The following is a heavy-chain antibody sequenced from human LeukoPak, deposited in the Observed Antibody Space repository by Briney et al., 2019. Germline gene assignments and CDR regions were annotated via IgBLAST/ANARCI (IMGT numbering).Heavy chain of an antibody. CDR1: GGSISSYY. D-gene: IGHD3-3*01. V-gene: IGHV4-4*09. CDR3: ARRVSGTSVYGEVLPGHYMDV. Sequence: SETLSLTCTVSGGSISSYYWSWIRQPPGKGLEWIGYIYTSGSTNYNPSLKSRVTISVDTSKNQFSLKLSSVTAADTAVYYCARRVSGTSVYGEVLPGHYMDVSGKGTTVTVSS. J-gene: IGHJ6*03. CDR2: IYTSGST.